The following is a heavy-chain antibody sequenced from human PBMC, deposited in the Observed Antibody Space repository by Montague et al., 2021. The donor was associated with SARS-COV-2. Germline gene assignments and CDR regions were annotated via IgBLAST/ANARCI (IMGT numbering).Heavy chain of an antibody. CDR1: GGSISSYY. CDR2: IYYSGST. D-gene: IGHD5-12*01. Sequence: SETLSLTCTVSGGSISSYYWNWIRQSPGKGLEWIGYIYYSGSTKXXPSLKSRVTISVDTSKCQMSLRLNSVTAADTAVYYCAGDRGRFWHFDLWGRGTLVTVSS. J-gene: IGHJ2*01. CDR3: AGDRGRFWHFDL. V-gene: IGHV4-59*01.